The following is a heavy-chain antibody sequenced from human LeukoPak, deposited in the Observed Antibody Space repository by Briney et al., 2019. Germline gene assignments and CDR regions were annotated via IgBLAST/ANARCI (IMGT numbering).Heavy chain of an antibody. CDR2: INYSGST. Sequence: SETLSLTCTVSGGSISSHYWSWIRQPPGKGLGWIGYINYSGSTNYNPSLKSRVTISVDTSKNQFSLNLNSVTAADTAVYYCARRPPSYSDNSGTYYLGGFDYWGQGTLVTVSS. V-gene: IGHV4-59*11. J-gene: IGHJ4*02. CDR3: ARRPPSYSDNSGTYYLGGFDY. D-gene: IGHD3-10*01. CDR1: GGSISSHY.